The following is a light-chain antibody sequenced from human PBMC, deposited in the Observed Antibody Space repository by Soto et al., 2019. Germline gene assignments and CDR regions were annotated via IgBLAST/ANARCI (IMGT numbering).Light chain of an antibody. V-gene: IGKV3-11*01. CDR1: QSVSSY. J-gene: IGKJ4*01. Sequence: EIVFTQSPATLSLSPGERATLSCRASQSVSSYLAWYQHKPGQAPRLLISDASNRATGIPARFSGSGSGTDFTLTISRLEPEDFAVYYCLHRYNWPLTFGGGTKVEIK. CDR3: LHRYNWPLT. CDR2: DAS.